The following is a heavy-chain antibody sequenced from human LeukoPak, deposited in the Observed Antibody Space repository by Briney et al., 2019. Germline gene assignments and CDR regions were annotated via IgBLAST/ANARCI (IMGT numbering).Heavy chain of an antibody. D-gene: IGHD2-2*01. CDR3: ARASFLYFSSTTCLFDY. V-gene: IGHV1-2*02. Sequence: SVKPSCKPARHTFTAFYMHCVRHAPGQGFEWMGWINPNDADTKYAQKVQGRVAMTRETHISTGHMEVSRLRSDDTAVYYCARASFLYFSSTTCLFDYWGQGTLVTVSS. J-gene: IGHJ4*02. CDR1: RHTFTAFY. CDR2: INPNDADT.